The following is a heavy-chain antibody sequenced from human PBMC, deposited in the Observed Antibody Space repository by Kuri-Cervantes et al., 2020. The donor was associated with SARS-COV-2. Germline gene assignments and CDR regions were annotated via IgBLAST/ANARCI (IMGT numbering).Heavy chain of an antibody. CDR3: ATISASYSSGWYALY. J-gene: IGHJ4*02. V-gene: IGHV4-39*07. CDR2: IYYSGST. CDR1: SGSISSSSYY. Sequence: SETLSLTCNVASGSISSSSYYWGWIRQPPGKGLEWIGSIYYSGSTYYNPSLKSRVTISVDTSKNQFSLKLSSVTAADTAVYYCATISASYSSGWYALYWGQGTLVTVSS. D-gene: IGHD6-19*01.